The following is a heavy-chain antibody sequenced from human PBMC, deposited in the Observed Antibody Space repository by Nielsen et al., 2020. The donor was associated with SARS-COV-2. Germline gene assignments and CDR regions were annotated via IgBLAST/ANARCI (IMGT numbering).Heavy chain of an antibody. J-gene: IGHJ4*02. CDR3: ARGYYTVDY. CDR2: VFHSGSG. Sequence: SETLSLTCTISGGSIRSNSFYWAWIRQPPGKGLEWIGSVFHSGSGYYNPSLKSRVTMSIDTSENQLSLRLSSVTAADTALYYCARGYYTVDYWGQGIEVTVSS. CDR1: GGSIRSNSFY. D-gene: IGHD3-22*01. V-gene: IGHV4-39*07.